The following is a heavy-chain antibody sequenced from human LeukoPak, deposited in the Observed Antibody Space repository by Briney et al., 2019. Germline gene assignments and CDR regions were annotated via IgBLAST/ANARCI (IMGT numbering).Heavy chain of an antibody. CDR3: ARDLRITMVRELSGNWFDP. Sequence: ASVKVSCKASGYTFTSYGITWVRQAPGQGLEWMGWISAYNGNTNYAQKLQGRVTMSTDTSTSTAYMELRSLRSDDTAVYYCARDLRITMVRELSGNWFDPWGQGTLVTVSS. CDR1: GYTFTSYG. V-gene: IGHV1-18*01. J-gene: IGHJ5*02. CDR2: ISAYNGNT. D-gene: IGHD3-10*01.